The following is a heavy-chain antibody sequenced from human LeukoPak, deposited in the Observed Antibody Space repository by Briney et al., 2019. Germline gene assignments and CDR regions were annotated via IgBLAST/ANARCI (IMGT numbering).Heavy chain of an antibody. CDR1: GFTLSNYA. J-gene: IGHJ3*01. CDR3: AKDVRRVLLEGVIDLGTGTFDV. V-gene: IGHV3-30-3*02. CDR2: ISYDAKNN. Sequence: GGSLRLSCLISGFTLSNYAVHWVRQAPGKGLEWVAIISYDAKNNYYADSVRGRFTISRDISKNMVYLQMSSLREEDTAVYYCAKDVRRVLLEGVIDLGTGTFDVWGRGTMVTVSS. D-gene: IGHD3-16*02.